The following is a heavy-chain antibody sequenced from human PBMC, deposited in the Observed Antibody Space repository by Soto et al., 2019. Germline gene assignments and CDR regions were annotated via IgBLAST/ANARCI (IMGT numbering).Heavy chain of an antibody. CDR2: ISDDGSNK. CDR1: GFTFSSYG. J-gene: IGHJ4*02. CDR3: AKDHSGSYYYFDY. Sequence: QVQLVESGGGVVQPGRSLRLSCAASGFTFSSYGMHWVRQAPGKGLEWVAVISDDGSNKYYADSVKGRFTISRDKCKNTLYLQMNSLRDEDTAVYYCAKDHSGSYYYFDYWGQGTLVTVSS. D-gene: IGHD1-26*01. V-gene: IGHV3-30*18.